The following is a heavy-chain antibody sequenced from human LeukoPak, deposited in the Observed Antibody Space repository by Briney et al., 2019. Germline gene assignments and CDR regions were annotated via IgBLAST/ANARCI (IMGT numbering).Heavy chain of an antibody. J-gene: IGHJ3*02. Sequence: ASVKVSFKASGYTFTGYYIHWVRQAPGQGLEWMGWINPNSGGTNYAQKFQVRVTMTRDTSISTAYMELSRLRSGDTAVYYCAREGRGWAFDIWGQGTMVTVSS. CDR2: INPNSGGT. CDR3: AREGRGWAFDI. CDR1: GYTFTGYY. V-gene: IGHV1-2*02. D-gene: IGHD2-15*01.